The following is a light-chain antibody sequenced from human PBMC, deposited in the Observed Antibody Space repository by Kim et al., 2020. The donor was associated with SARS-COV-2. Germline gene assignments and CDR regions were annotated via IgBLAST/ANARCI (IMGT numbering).Light chain of an antibody. Sequence: SQGERAPCSCRASQSVSANDFAWYQHRRGQAPRLLISGASTRATGIPDRFSGSGSGTDFTLTISRLEPEDFAVYYCQQYGSLPRTFGQGTKVDIK. J-gene: IGKJ1*01. CDR2: GAS. CDR1: QSVSAND. V-gene: IGKV3-20*01. CDR3: QQYGSLPRT.